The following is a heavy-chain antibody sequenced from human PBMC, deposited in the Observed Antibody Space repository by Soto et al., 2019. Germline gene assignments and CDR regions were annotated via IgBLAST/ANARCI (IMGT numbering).Heavy chain of an antibody. D-gene: IGHD3-10*01. CDR1: GGTFSSYA. J-gene: IGHJ6*02. V-gene: IGHV1-2*02. Sequence: QVQLVQSGAEVKKPGSSVKVSCKASGGTFSSYAISWVRQAPGQGLEWMGGIIPNSGGTNYAQKFQGRVTMTRDTSISTAYMELSRLRSDDTAVYYCARDQDSYGSGIYYYYGMDVWGQGTTVTVSS. CDR2: IIPNSGGT. CDR3: ARDQDSYGSGIYYYYGMDV.